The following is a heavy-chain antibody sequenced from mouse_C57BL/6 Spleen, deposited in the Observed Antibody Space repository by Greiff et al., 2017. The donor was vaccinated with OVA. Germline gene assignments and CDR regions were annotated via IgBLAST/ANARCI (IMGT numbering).Heavy chain of an antibody. V-gene: IGHV1-69*01. CDR3: ARKLGRRGGDYFDY. J-gene: IGHJ2*01. CDR1: GYTFTSYW. Sequence: QVQLQQPGAELVMPGASVKLSCKASGYTFTSYWMHWVKQRPGQGLEWIGEIDPSDSYTNYNQKFKGKSTLTVDKSSSTAYMQLSSLTSEDSAVYYCARKLGRRGGDYFDYWGQGTTLTVSS. CDR2: IDPSDSYT. D-gene: IGHD4-1*01.